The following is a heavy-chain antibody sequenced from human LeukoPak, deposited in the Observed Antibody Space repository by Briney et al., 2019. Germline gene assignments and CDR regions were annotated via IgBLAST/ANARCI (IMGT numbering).Heavy chain of an antibody. J-gene: IGHJ4*01. D-gene: IGHD6-6*01. Sequence: SETLSLTCTVSGGSISSGSYYWSWIRQPAGKGLEWIGRIYTSGSTNYNPSLKSRVTISVDTSKNQFSLKLSSVTAADTAVYYCARDRGQSSSFLYYFDYWGRGTLVTVSS. CDR1: GGSISSGSYY. V-gene: IGHV4-61*02. CDR3: ARDRGQSSSFLYYFDY. CDR2: IYTSGST.